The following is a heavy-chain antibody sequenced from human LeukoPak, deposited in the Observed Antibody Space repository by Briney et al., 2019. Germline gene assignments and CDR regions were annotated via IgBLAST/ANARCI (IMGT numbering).Heavy chain of an antibody. Sequence: PSETLSLTCVLYGGSSSGYYWSWIRQPPGKGLEWIGEINHSRSTNYNPSLKSRVTISVDTSKNQFSLKLSSVTAADTAVYYCARRRGLYSSGWPLTTWGQGTLVTVSS. D-gene: IGHD6-19*01. CDR1: GGSSSGYY. CDR3: ARRRGLYSSGWPLTT. V-gene: IGHV4-34*01. CDR2: INHSRST. J-gene: IGHJ5*02.